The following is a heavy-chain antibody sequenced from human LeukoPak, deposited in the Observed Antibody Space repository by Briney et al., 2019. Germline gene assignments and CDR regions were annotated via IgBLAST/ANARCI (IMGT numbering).Heavy chain of an antibody. CDR1: GFTFSTYS. Sequence: PGWSLRLSCTASGFTFSTYSMNWVRQAPGKGLEWVSSITSSSSYIFYVDSVKGRFTISRDNAKNSLHLQMDSLRAEDSAVYYCARSATSSSSRINWFDAWGQGTLVTVSS. J-gene: IGHJ5*02. D-gene: IGHD6-6*01. CDR2: ITSSSSYI. CDR3: ARSATSSSSRINWFDA. V-gene: IGHV3-21*01.